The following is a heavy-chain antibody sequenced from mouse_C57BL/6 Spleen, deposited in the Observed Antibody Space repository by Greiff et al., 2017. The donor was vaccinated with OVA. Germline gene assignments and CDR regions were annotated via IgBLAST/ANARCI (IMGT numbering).Heavy chain of an antibody. Sequence: EVQLVESGGGLVQPGGSMKLSCVASGFTFSNYWMNWVRQSPEKGLEWVAQIRLKSDNYATHYAESVKGRFTISRDDSKSSVYLQMNNLRAEDTGIYYCTTVVATGHYFDYWGQGTTLTVSS. V-gene: IGHV6-3*01. CDR1: GFTFSNYW. CDR2: IRLKSDNYAT. CDR3: TTVVATGHYFDY. J-gene: IGHJ2*01. D-gene: IGHD1-1*01.